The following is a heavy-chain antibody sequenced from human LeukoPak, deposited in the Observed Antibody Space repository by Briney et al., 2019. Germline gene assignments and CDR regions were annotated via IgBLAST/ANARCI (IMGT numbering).Heavy chain of an antibody. Sequence: GGSLRLSCAASGFTFSSYAMSWVRQAPGKGLEWVSAISGSGGSTYYADSVKGRFTISRDNSKNTLYLQMNSLRAEDTAVYYCARSSYSSGLPFDYWGQGTLVTVSS. CDR3: ARSSYSSGLPFDY. D-gene: IGHD6-19*01. V-gene: IGHV3-23*01. CDR2: ISGSGGST. CDR1: GFTFSSYA. J-gene: IGHJ4*02.